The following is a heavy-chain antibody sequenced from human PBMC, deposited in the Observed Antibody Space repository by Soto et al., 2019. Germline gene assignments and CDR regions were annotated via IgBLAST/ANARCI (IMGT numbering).Heavy chain of an antibody. D-gene: IGHD4-17*01. CDR1: GGSISRGSYF. J-gene: IGHJ4*02. CDR3: ARSYGDFDY. Sequence: ENLSPTCPVFGGSISRGSYFWGWIRQSPEKGLEWIASISYSGSTYYNPTLKSRLIISVDTSKSQFSLKLSSVTAADTAVYYCARSYGDFDYWGQGTLVTVSS. V-gene: IGHV4-39*01. CDR2: ISYSGST.